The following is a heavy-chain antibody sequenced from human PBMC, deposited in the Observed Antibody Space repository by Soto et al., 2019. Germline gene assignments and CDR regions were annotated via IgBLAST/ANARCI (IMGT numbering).Heavy chain of an antibody. CDR1: GGSFSGYY. J-gene: IGHJ4*02. Sequence: SETLSLTCAVYGGSFSGYYWSWIRQPPGKGLEWIGEINHSGSTNYNPSLKSRVTISVDTSKNQFSLKLSSVTAADTAVYYCARVGFNWNYRRIYYFDYWGQGTLVTSPQ. CDR2: INHSGST. D-gene: IGHD1-7*01. V-gene: IGHV4-34*01. CDR3: ARVGFNWNYRRIYYFDY.